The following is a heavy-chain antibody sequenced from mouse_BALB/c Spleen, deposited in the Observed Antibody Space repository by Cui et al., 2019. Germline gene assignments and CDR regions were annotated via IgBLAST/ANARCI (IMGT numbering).Heavy chain of an antibody. CDR2: IDPNSGGT. CDR3: ARYDYYGSSYFDY. V-gene: IGHV1-72*01. Sequence: QAQLQLPRAELLKPSASVKMSCKASGYTFTSYWMHWVKQRPGRGLEWIGRIDPNSGGTKYNEKFKSKATLTVDKPSSTAYMQLSSLTSEDSAVYYCARYDYYGSSYFDYWGQGTTLTVSS. CDR1: GYTFTSYW. D-gene: IGHD1-1*01. J-gene: IGHJ2*01.